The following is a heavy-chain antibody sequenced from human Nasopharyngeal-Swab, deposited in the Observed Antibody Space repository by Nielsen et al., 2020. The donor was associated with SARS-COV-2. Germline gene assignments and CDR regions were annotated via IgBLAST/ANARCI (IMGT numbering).Heavy chain of an antibody. CDR2: INHNERT. D-gene: IGHD1-26*01. Sequence: SETLSLTCSVSGVSFNGFYWNWIRQPPGKGLEWIGEINHNERTNYNPSLKSRVTMLVDTSNNQVSLKLSSVTAEKTAGEGGERGVRVGDAFTGLDVWGQGTTVTVSS. CDR1: GVSFNGFY. V-gene: IGHV4-34*07. CDR3: ERGVRVGDAFTGLDV. J-gene: IGHJ6*02.